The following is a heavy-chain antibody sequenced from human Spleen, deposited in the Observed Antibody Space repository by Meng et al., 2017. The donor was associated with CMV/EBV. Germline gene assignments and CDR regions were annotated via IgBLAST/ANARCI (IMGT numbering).Heavy chain of an antibody. D-gene: IGHD6-19*01. CDR2: ISYDGSNK. V-gene: IGHV3-30-3*01. CDR1: GFTFTSYA. CDR3: AREGRRLATDY. J-gene: IGHJ4*02. Sequence: LSCAASGFTFTSYAMHWVRQAPGKGLEWVAVISYDGSNKYYADSVKGRFTISRDNSKNTLYLQMNSLRAEDTAVYYCAREGRRLATDYWGQGTLVTVSS.